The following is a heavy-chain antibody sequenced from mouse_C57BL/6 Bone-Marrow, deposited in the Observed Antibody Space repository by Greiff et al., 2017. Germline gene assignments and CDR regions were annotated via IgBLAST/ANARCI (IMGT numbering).Heavy chain of an antibody. V-gene: IGHV14-4*01. CDR3: TVDYYGSSWGFAY. J-gene: IGHJ3*01. D-gene: IGHD1-1*01. CDR2: IDPENGDT. Sequence: EVQLQQSGAELVRPGASVTLSCTASGFNIKDDYMHWVKQRPEQGLEWIGWIDPENGDTEYASKFQGKATITADTSSNTAYLQLSSLTSEDTAVYYCTVDYYGSSWGFAYWGQGTLVTVSA. CDR1: GFNIKDDY.